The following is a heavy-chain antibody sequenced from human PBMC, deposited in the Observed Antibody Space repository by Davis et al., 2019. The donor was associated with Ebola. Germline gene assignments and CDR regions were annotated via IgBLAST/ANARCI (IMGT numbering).Heavy chain of an antibody. V-gene: IGHV4-34*01. CDR2: INHSGNT. CDR1: SGSFSGYY. D-gene: IGHD5-12*01. CDR3: ARRRDSGYDYGADY. Sequence: MPGGPLRLSCAVYSGSFSGYYWSWIRQPPGKGLEWIGEINHSGNTHCNPSLKSRVTISVDTSKNQFSLKLSSLTAADTAVYYCARRRDSGYDYGADYWGQGTLVTVSS. J-gene: IGHJ4*02.